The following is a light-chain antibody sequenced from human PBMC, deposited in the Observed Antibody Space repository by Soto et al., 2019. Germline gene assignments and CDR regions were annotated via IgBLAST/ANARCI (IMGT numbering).Light chain of an antibody. Sequence: DIVMTQSPLSLPVTPGEPASISCRSSQSLLHSNGYNYLDWYLQKPGQSPQLLIYLGSNRSSGGPDRFSGSGSGTDFTLKISRVEAEDVGVYYCMQALQTPYTFGQGTKVDIK. CDR1: QSLLHSNGYNY. CDR3: MQALQTPYT. J-gene: IGKJ2*01. CDR2: LGS. V-gene: IGKV2-28*01.